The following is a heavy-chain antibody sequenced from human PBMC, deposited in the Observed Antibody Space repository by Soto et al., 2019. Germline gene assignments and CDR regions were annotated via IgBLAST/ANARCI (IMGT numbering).Heavy chain of an antibody. Sequence: QVQLQESGPGLVKPSETLSLTCTVSGGSISSYFWSWIRQPPGKGLEWIGYIYYSGSTNYNPSLTSRVTISVDTSKNQFSLKLSSVTAADTAVYYCARGVRYFDYWGQGTLVTVSS. D-gene: IGHD3-10*01. J-gene: IGHJ4*02. CDR2: IYYSGST. CDR3: ARGVRYFDY. V-gene: IGHV4-59*01. CDR1: GGSISSYF.